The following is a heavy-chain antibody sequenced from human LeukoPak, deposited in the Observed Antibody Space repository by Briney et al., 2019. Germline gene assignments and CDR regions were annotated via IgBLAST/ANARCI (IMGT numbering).Heavy chain of an antibody. Sequence: SETLSLTCAVSCAPINNNYWLGARHPREGALVGIGYMYSNGITNYNPSLKGRVTMSIETSKNQFSLQLPSVTAADTAVYYCASGTFDGPLYGTYWYFHVWGRGTLVTVSS. CDR3: ASGTFDGPLYGTYWYFHV. CDR2: MYSNGIT. D-gene: IGHD1-14*01. CDR1: CAPINNNY. V-gene: IGHV4-59*01. J-gene: IGHJ2*01.